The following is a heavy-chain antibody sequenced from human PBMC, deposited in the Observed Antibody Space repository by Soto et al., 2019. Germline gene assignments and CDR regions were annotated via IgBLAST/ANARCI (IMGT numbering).Heavy chain of an antibody. Sequence: EVQLVESGGGLVKPGGSLRLSCAASGFTFSSYSMNWVRQAPGKGLEWVSSISSSSSYIYYADSVKGRFTISRDNAKNSLYLQMTSLRAEDTAVYYCARDRFGRGSGSYYYYYGMDVWGQGTTVTVSS. D-gene: IGHD1-26*01. CDR3: ARDRFGRGSGSYYYYYGMDV. CDR2: ISSSSSYI. J-gene: IGHJ6*02. CDR1: GFTFSSYS. V-gene: IGHV3-21*01.